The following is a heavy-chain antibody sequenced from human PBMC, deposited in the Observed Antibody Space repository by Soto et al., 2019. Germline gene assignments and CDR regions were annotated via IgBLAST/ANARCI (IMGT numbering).Heavy chain of an antibody. CDR1: GYSFTSYW. V-gene: IGHV5-51*01. CDR2: IYPGDSDT. D-gene: IGHD2-8*01. Sequence: GESLKISCKGSGYSFTSYWIGWVRQMPGKGLEWMGIIYPGDSDTRYSPSFQGQVPISADKSISTAYLQWSSLKASDTAMYYCARQARYCTNGVCYPDGAFDIWGQGTMVTVSS. CDR3: ARQARYCTNGVCYPDGAFDI. J-gene: IGHJ3*02.